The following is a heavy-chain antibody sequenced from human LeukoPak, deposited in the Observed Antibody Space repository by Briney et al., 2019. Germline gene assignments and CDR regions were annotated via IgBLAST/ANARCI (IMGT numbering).Heavy chain of an antibody. CDR3: ARDEDWSGYYGAFDI. CDR1: GFTFSIYW. J-gene: IGHJ3*02. V-gene: IGHV3-74*01. CDR2: INSGGSGT. D-gene: IGHD3-3*01. Sequence: GGSLRLSCAASGFTFSIYWMHWVRQAPGKGLVWVSRINSGGSGTSYADSVKGRFAISRDNAKNTLYLQMNSLRAEDTAVYYCARDEDWSGYYGAFDIWGQGTMVTVSS.